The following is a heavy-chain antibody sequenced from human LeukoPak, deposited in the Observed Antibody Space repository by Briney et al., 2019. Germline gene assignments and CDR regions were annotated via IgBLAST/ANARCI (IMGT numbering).Heavy chain of an antibody. J-gene: IGHJ4*02. D-gene: IGHD3-22*01. CDR2: INWNGGST. Sequence: GGSLRLSCAASGFTFNDYGMNWVRQAPGKGLEWVSGINWNGGSTGYADSVKGRFTISGDNAKNSLYLQMNSLRAEDTVLYYCAKTYYYDSSGYWFDYWGQGTLVTVSS. CDR3: AKTYYYDSSGYWFDY. V-gene: IGHV3-20*04. CDR1: GFTFNDYG.